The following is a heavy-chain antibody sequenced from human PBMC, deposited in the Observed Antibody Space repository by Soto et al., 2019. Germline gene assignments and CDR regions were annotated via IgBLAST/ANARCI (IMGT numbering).Heavy chain of an antibody. J-gene: IGHJ3*02. CDR1: GASINSYY. D-gene: IGHD5-12*01. V-gene: IGHV4-59*01. Sequence: QVQLQESGPGLVKASETLSLTCSVSGASINSYYWSWLRQPPGQGLEWIGYIYHTGSPSYNPSVNSRVTISLVTSKNQISLNLKSVTAADTAVYYCATAKRESGYEGAFDIWGPGAMVIVSS. CDR3: ATAKRESGYEGAFDI. CDR2: IYHTGSP.